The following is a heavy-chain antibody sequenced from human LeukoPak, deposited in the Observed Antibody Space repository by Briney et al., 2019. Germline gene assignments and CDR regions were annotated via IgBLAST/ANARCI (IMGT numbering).Heavy chain of an antibody. Sequence: ASVKVSCKASGYTFIGYYMHWVRQAPGQGLEWMGWIDPYSGGTHFAQRFQGRVSMTLDTSISTAYMELTRLTSDDTAVYYCAREVRVPAATFRPVHWFDPWGQGTLVTVSS. D-gene: IGHD2-2*01. CDR1: GYTFIGYY. V-gene: IGHV1-2*02. CDR3: AREVRVPAATFRPVHWFDP. J-gene: IGHJ5*02. CDR2: IDPYSGGT.